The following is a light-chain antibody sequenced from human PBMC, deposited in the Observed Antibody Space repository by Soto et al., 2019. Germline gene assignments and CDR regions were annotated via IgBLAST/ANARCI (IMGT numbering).Light chain of an antibody. CDR1: QSVSSN. V-gene: IGKV3-15*01. CDR3: QQYNNWPFT. J-gene: IGKJ3*01. CDR2: GAS. Sequence: EIVMTQSPATLSVSPGERATLSCRASQSVSSNLAWYQQKPGQAPRLLIYGASTRAAGIPARFSGGGSGTEFTLTISSLQSEDFAVYYCQQYNNWPFTFGPGPKVDIK.